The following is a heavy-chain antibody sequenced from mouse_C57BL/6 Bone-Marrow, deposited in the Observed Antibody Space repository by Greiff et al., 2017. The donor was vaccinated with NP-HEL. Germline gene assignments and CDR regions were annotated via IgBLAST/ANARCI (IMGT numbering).Heavy chain of an antibody. V-gene: IGHV14-4*01. D-gene: IGHD3-2*01. Sequence: EVQLQQSGAELVRPGASVKLSCTASGFNIKDDYMHWVKQRPEQGLEWIGWIDPENGDTEYASKFQGKATITADTSSNTAYLQLSSLTSEDTAVYYCTTCSPTAWFAYWGQGTLVTVSA. CDR1: GFNIKDDY. CDR2: IDPENGDT. J-gene: IGHJ3*01. CDR3: TTCSPTAWFAY.